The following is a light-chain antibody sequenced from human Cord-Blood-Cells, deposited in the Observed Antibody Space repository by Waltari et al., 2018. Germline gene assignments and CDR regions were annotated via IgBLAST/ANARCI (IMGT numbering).Light chain of an antibody. J-gene: IGLJ1*01. CDR2: EGS. V-gene: IGLV2-23*03. Sequence: QSALTQPASVSGSPGQSLTISCTGACSDVGRYNLVSWYQQHPGKATKLMIYEGSKRPSGVSNRFSGSKSGNTASLTISGLQAEDEADYYCCSYAGSSTFVFGTGTKVTVL. CDR3: CSYAGSSTFV. CDR1: CSDVGRYNL.